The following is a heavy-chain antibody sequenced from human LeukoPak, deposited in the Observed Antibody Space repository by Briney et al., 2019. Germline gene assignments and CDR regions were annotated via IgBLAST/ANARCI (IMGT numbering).Heavy chain of an antibody. Sequence: SQTLSLTCTVSGGSISSGSYYWSWIRQPAGKGLEWIGRIYTSGSTNYNPSLKSRVTISVDTSKNQFSLKLSSVTAADTAVYYCASGWTSQGWFDPRGQGTLVTVSS. CDR1: GGSISSGSYY. D-gene: IGHD3/OR15-3a*01. V-gene: IGHV4-61*02. CDR3: ASGWTSQGWFDP. J-gene: IGHJ5*02. CDR2: IYTSGST.